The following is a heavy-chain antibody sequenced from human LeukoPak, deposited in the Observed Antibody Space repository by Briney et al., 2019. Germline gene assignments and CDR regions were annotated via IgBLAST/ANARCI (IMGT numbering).Heavy chain of an antibody. Sequence: GVSLRLSCAAAGFPFSSYSMNWVRQAPGKGREWVSSISSSSSYIYYADSLKGRFTIARDDAKNSLYLQMNSLRVEDTAVYYCARDRDFGVGNWFDPWGQGNLVTVSS. J-gene: IGHJ5*02. V-gene: IGHV3-21*01. D-gene: IGHD3-3*01. CDR1: GFPFSSYS. CDR2: ISSSSSYI. CDR3: ARDRDFGVGNWFDP.